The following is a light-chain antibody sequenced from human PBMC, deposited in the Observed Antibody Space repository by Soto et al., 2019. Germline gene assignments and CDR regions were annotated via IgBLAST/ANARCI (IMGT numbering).Light chain of an antibody. CDR3: SSYTSSSTLVL. Sequence: QSALTQPASVSGSPGQSITISCTGTSSDVGGYNYVSWNQQHPGKAPKLMIYDVTNRPSGVSNRFSGSKSGNTASLTISGLQAEDEADYYCSSYTSSSTLVLFGGGTKLTVL. J-gene: IGLJ2*01. CDR2: DVT. V-gene: IGLV2-14*01. CDR1: SSDVGGYNY.